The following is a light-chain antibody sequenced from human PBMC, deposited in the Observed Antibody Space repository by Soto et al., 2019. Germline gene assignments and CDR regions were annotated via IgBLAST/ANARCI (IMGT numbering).Light chain of an antibody. Sequence: QPVLTQPPSASGTPGQRVTISCSGSSSNIGSNYVYWYQQLPGTAPKLLIYRNNQRPSGVPDRFSGSKSGTSASLAISGLRSEDEADYYCSSYTSSSTPVFGTGTKLTVL. V-gene: IGLV1-47*01. J-gene: IGLJ1*01. CDR2: RNN. CDR1: SSNIGSNY. CDR3: SSYTSSSTPV.